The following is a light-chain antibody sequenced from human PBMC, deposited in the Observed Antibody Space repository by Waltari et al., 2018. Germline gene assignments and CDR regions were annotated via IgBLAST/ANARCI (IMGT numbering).Light chain of an antibody. CDR2: YVS. Sequence: QSALTQPASVSGSPGQSITISCTATSSDVGGYKFVSWYQQHPGKAPTVMIYYVSERHSGVSNRFSGSKSANTASLTIAGLQAEDEADYYCCSYAGSGTYVFGSGTKVTVL. CDR3: CSYAGSGTYV. J-gene: IGLJ1*01. V-gene: IGLV2-23*02. CDR1: SSDVGGYKF.